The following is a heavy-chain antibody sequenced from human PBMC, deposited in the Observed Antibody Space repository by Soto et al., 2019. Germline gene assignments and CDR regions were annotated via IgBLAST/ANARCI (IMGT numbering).Heavy chain of an antibody. Sequence: CPTLVNPTDTLSLICPVSGFSRITGKMGLRWIRHPPGKALEWLAHIFSDNERSYSTSLQGRLTISKDTSGSQVVLSMTNVDPVDTATYYCARMNVDSYQFYYAMDVWGQGTTVTVSS. CDR2: IFSDNER. D-gene: IGHD4-17*01. V-gene: IGHV2-26*01. CDR3: ARMNVDSYQFYYAMDV. CDR1: GFSRITGKMG. J-gene: IGHJ6*02.